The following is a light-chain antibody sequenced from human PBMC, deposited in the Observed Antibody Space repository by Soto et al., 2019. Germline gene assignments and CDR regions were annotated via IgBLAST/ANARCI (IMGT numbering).Light chain of an antibody. J-gene: IGKJ1*01. CDR2: GAS. Sequence: EIVMTQSPATLSVSPGERATLSCRASQSVSSNLAWYQQKPGQAPSLLIYGASTRATGIPARFSGSGSGTDFTLTISSLQSEDFAVYYCRQYNNWPRTFGQGTKVEIK. V-gene: IGKV3-15*01. CDR1: QSVSSN. CDR3: RQYNNWPRT.